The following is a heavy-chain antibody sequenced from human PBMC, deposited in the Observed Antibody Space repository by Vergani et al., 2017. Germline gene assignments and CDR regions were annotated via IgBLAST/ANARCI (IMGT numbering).Heavy chain of an antibody. CDR2: ISDGGSNE. CDR1: GFTFRIYG. V-gene: IGHV3-30*03. D-gene: IGHD3-3*01. Sequence: QVQLVESGGGVVQPGGSLRLSCIASGFTFRIYGMHWVRQAPGKGLEWVAVISDGGSNEHYVDSVKGRFTISRDNSKNTLYLQMNSLRAEDTAVYYCARDREGSGYYYMDVWGTGTTVTVS. CDR3: ARDREGSGYYYMDV. J-gene: IGHJ6*03.